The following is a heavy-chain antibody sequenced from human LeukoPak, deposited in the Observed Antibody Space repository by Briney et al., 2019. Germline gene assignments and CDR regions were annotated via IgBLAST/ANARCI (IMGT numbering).Heavy chain of an antibody. CDR3: ARASIPAAGFNY. D-gene: IGHD6-13*01. CDR1: GGSISSYY. Sequence: SETLSLTCTVSGGSISSYYWNWIRQPAGKGLEWIGRIYINGNTNYNPSLKRRVTVSVDTTKNQLSLKLSSVTAADTAVYYCARASIPAAGFNYWGQGTLVTVSS. CDR2: IYINGNT. J-gene: IGHJ4*02. V-gene: IGHV4-4*07.